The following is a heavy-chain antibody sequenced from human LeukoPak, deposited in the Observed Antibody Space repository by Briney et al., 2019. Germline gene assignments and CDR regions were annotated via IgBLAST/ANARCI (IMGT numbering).Heavy chain of an antibody. Sequence: GGSLRLSCAASGFTFSDYYMSWIRQAPGQRLERAPYISSSGSTIYYAGSVKGRFTISRDNAKNSLYLQMNSLRAEDTAVYYCARDRAWGSSWYYFDYWGQGTLVTVSS. CDR1: GFTFSDYY. CDR3: ARDRAWGSSWYYFDY. V-gene: IGHV3-11*01. D-gene: IGHD6-13*01. CDR2: ISSSGSTI. J-gene: IGHJ4*02.